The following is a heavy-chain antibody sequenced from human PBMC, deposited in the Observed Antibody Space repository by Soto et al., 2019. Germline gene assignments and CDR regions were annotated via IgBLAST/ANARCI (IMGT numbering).Heavy chain of an antibody. Sequence: QVQLQQWGAGLLKPSETLSLTCAVYGGSFSGYYWSWIRQPPGKGLEWIGEINHSGSTNYNPSLMRRVTMSVDTAKNQFSLKLSSVTAAAAAVYYCARGSYSSGWLHFDYWGQGTLVTVSS. CDR1: GGSFSGYY. CDR2: INHSGST. J-gene: IGHJ4*02. V-gene: IGHV4-34*01. CDR3: ARGSYSSGWLHFDY. D-gene: IGHD6-19*01.